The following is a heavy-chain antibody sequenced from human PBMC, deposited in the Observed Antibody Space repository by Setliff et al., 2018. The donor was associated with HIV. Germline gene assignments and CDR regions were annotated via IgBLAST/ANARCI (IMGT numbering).Heavy chain of an antibody. Sequence: ASVKVSCKASGGIFSDYAINWVRLAPGQGLEWMGGIIPIFGTADYAQRFQGRVTITADESTSTAYMELSSLRSADTAVYYCARGDMIAFGGVGPFDYWGQGTLVTVSS. V-gene: IGHV1-69*13. D-gene: IGHD3-16*01. CDR3: ARGDMIAFGGVGPFDY. CDR2: IIPIFGTA. J-gene: IGHJ4*02. CDR1: GGIFSDYA.